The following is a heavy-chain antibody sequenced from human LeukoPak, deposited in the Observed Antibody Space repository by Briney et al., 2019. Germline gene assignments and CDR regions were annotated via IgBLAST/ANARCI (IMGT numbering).Heavy chain of an antibody. CDR3: AKGRRVWGSYRYGYYFDY. CDR2: INHSGST. CDR1: GGSFSGYY. V-gene: IGHV4-34*01. J-gene: IGHJ4*02. Sequence: SETLSLTCAVYGGSFSGYYWSWIRQPPGKGLEWIGEINHSGSTNYNPSLKSRVTISVDTSKNQFSLKLSSVTAADTAVYYCAKGRRVWGSYRYGYYFDYWGQGTLVTVSS. D-gene: IGHD3-16*02.